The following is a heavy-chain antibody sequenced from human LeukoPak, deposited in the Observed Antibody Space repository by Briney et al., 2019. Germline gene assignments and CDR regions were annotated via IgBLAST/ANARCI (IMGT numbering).Heavy chain of an antibody. CDR1: GFTVSSNY. CDR3: ARTPGYCSGGSCYSGYYYGMDV. D-gene: IGHD2-15*01. J-gene: IGHJ6*04. CDR2: IYSGGST. V-gene: IGHV3-53*01. Sequence: GGSLRLSCAASGFTVSSNYMSWVRKAPGKGLEWVSAIYSGGSTYYAHSVKGRFTISRDDSKNTVYLQMNSLRAEDTAVYYCARTPGYCSGGSCYSGYYYGMDVWGKGTTVTVSS.